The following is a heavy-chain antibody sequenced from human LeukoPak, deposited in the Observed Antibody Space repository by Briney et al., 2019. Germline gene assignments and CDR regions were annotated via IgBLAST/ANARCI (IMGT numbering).Heavy chain of an antibody. V-gene: IGHV4-59*01. Sequence: SETLSLTCTVSGGSISSYYRSWIRQPPGKGLEWIGYIYYSGSTNYNPSLKSRVTISVDTSKNQFSLKLSSVTAADTAVYYCARVASNYDYYFDYWGQGTLVTVSS. CDR3: ARVASNYDYYFDY. J-gene: IGHJ4*02. D-gene: IGHD4-11*01. CDR2: IYYSGST. CDR1: GGSISSYY.